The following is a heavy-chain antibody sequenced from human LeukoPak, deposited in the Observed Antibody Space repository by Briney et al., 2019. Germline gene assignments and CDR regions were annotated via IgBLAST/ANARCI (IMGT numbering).Heavy chain of an antibody. D-gene: IGHD5-12*01. CDR3: ARGTPTTPFKYYYYYMDV. CDR2: IYTSGST. V-gene: IGHV4-61*02. CDR1: GGSISSGSYY. Sequence: SETLSLTCTVSGGSISSGSYYWSWIRQPAGKGLEWIGRIYTSGSTNYNPSLKSRVTISVDTSKNQFSLKLSSVTAADTAVYYCARGTPTTPFKYYYYYMDVWGKGTTDTVSS. J-gene: IGHJ6*03.